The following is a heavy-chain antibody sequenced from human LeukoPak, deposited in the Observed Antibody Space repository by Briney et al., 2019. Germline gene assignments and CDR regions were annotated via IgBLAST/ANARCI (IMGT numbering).Heavy chain of an antibody. J-gene: IGHJ3*02. V-gene: IGHV3-23*01. CDR3: AKSMVYAISDAFDI. CDR1: GFTFVGYW. D-gene: IGHD2-8*01. CDR2: ISGSGGST. Sequence: AGGSLRLSCAASGFTFVGYWMSWVRQAPGKGLEWVSAISGSGGSTYYADSAKGRFTISRDNSKNTLYLQMNSLRAEDTAVYYCAKSMVYAISDAFDIWGQGTMVTVSS.